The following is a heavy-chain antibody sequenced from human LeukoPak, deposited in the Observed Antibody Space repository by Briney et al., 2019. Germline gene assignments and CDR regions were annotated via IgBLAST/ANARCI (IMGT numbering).Heavy chain of an antibody. Sequence: SETLSLTCTVSGGSISSSSYYWGWIRQPPGKGLEWIGSIYYSGSTYYNPSLKSRVTISVDTSKNQFSLKLSSVTAADTAVYHCARQSSPLDYWGQGTLVTVSS. CDR2: IYYSGST. CDR1: GGSISSSSYY. CDR3: ARQSSPLDY. J-gene: IGHJ4*02. D-gene: IGHD3-16*02. V-gene: IGHV4-39*01.